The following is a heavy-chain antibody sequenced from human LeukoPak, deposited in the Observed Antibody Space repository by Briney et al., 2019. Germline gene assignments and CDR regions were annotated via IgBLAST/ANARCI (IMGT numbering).Heavy chain of an antibody. J-gene: IGHJ2*01. V-gene: IGHV1-18*01. CDR1: GYSFNNHG. CDR3: ARAASPYNWYFDL. Sequence: ASVKVSCKASGYSFNNHGLSWVRQAPGHGLEWVGWVGAGNGDTHYAQKLQGRVTMTTDTSTKTAYMDLRSLRSDDTAVYYCARAASPYNWYFDLWGRGTLVTVSS. CDR2: VGAGNGDT. D-gene: IGHD4-11*01.